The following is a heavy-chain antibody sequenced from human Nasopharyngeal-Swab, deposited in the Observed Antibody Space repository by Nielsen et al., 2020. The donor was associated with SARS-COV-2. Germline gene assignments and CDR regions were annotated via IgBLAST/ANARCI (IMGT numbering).Heavy chain of an antibody. CDR3: ARGPHSSRGYYGMDV. D-gene: IGHD6-13*01. CDR2: ISYDGSNK. V-gene: IGHV3-30*03. Sequence: GESLKISCAASGFTFSSYGMHWVRQAPGKGLEWVAVISYDGSNKYYADSMKGRFTISRDNSKNTLYLQMNSLRAEDTAVYYCARGPHSSRGYYGMDVWGQGTTVTVSS. CDR1: GFTFSSYG. J-gene: IGHJ6*02.